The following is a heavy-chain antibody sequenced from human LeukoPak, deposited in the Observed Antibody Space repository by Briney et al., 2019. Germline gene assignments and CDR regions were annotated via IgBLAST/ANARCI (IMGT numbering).Heavy chain of an antibody. CDR3: ARVTGIYAFDI. J-gene: IGHJ3*02. D-gene: IGHD3-3*02. V-gene: IGHV4-61*02. Sequence: SETLSLTCTVSGGSISSGSYYWSWIRQPAGKGLEWIGRIYTSGSTYYNPSLKSRVTISVDTSKNQFSLKLSSVTAADTAVYYCARVTGIYAFDIWGQGTMVTVSS. CDR2: IYTSGST. CDR1: GGSISSGSYY.